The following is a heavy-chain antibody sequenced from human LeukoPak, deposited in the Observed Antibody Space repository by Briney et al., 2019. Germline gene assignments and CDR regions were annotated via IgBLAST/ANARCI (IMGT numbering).Heavy chain of an antibody. V-gene: IGHV1-69*06. J-gene: IGHJ5*02. CDR2: IIPIFGTA. CDR3: GRAFIVVKAAAINGPINWFDP. CDR1: GGTFSSYA. Sequence: GASVKVSCKASGGTFSSYAISWVRQAPGQGLEWMGGIIPIFGTANYAQKFQGRVTITADKSTSTAYMELSSLRSEDTAVYYCGRAFIVVKAAAINGPINWFDPWGQGTLVTVSS. D-gene: IGHD2-2*02.